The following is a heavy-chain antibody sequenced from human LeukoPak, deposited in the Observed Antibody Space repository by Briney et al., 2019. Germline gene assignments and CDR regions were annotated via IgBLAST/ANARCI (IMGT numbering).Heavy chain of an antibody. J-gene: IGHJ5*02. D-gene: IGHD3-10*01. V-gene: IGHV3-7*03. CDR1: GFTFSSYW. Sequence: GGSLRLSCAASGFTFSSYWMSWVRQAPGKGLEWVANIKQDGSEKYYVDSVKGRFTISRDNAKNSLYLQMNSLRAEDTAVYYCARHRPYYYGSGSYYKEGNWFDPWGQGTLVTVSS. CDR3: ARHRPYYYGSGSYYKEGNWFDP. CDR2: IKQDGSEK.